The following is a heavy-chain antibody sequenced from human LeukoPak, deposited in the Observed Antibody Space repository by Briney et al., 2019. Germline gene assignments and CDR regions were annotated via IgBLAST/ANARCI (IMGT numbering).Heavy chain of an antibody. J-gene: IGHJ6*02. CDR2: IIPILGIA. D-gene: IGHD6-6*01. CDR1: GGTFSSYA. CDR3: ARPNSSSFSYYYYGMDV. Sequence: SVKVSCKSSGGTFSSYAIIWVRQAPGQGLEWMGRIIPILGIANYAQKFQGRVTITADKSTSTAYMELSSLRSEDTAVYYCARPNSSSFSYYYYGMDVWGQGTTVTVSS. V-gene: IGHV1-69*04.